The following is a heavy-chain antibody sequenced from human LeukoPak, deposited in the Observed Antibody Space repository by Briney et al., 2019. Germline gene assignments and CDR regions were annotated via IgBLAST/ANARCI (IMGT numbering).Heavy chain of an antibody. CDR2: ISGSGGGT. D-gene: IGHD1-7*01. Sequence: GGSLRLSCAASGFTFSSYAMSWVRQAPGEGLEWVSAISGSGGGTYYADSLKGRFTISRDNSKNTLYLQMTSLRAEDTAVYYCAKPGTTGGKYYYYYMDVWGKGTTVTVSS. V-gene: IGHV3-23*01. CDR3: AKPGTTGGKYYYYYMDV. J-gene: IGHJ6*03. CDR1: GFTFSSYA.